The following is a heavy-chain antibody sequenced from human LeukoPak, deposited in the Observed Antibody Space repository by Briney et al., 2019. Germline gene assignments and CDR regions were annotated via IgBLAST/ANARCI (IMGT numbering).Heavy chain of an antibody. J-gene: IGHJ4*02. CDR3: VRGGSAFDY. V-gene: IGHV3-15*01. CDR2: FKSKADGGTT. CDR1: GFTFSIAW. D-gene: IGHD2-15*01. Sequence: TGGSLRLSCAASGFTFSIAWMSWVRQAPGKGLEWVARFKSKADGGTTDYAAPVQGRFTVSRDDAINMVWLQMSRLKTEDTAIYYCVRGGSAFDYWSQGTLVTVSS.